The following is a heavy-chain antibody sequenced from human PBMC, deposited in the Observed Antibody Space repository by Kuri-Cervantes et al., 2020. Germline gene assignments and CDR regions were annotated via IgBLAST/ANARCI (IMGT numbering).Heavy chain of an antibody. CDR3: ATAGANWGLNHFDS. D-gene: IGHD7-27*01. CDR1: GGFISSSY. V-gene: IGHV4-59*01. J-gene: IGHJ4*02. Sequence: ESLKISCTVSGGFISSSYWNWIRQPPGKGLEWIGYIYYSGSTNYNPSLKSRVTISVDTSKNQFSLKLSSVTAADTAVYYCATAGANWGLNHFDSWGQGTLVTVSS. CDR2: IYYSGST.